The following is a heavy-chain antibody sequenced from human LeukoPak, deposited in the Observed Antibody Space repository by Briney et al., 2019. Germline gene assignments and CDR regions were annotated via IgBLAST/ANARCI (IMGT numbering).Heavy chain of an antibody. J-gene: IGHJ4*02. CDR2: ISTYNGNT. V-gene: IGHV1-18*01. CDR1: GGTFSSYA. CDR3: ARDRPFDY. Sequence: GASVKVSCKASGGTFSSYAISWVRQAPGQGLEWMGWISTYNGNTKYAQNLQDRVTMTTDTSTSTAYMELRSLRSDDTAVYYCARDRPFDYWGQGTLVTVSS.